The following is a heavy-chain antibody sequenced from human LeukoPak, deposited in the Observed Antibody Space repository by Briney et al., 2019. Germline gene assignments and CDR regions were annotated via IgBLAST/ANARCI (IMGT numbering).Heavy chain of an antibody. D-gene: IGHD6-13*01. CDR1: GGSISSSNW. V-gene: IGHV4-4*02. CDR2: IYHSGST. CDR3: ARVGQQLVALFDY. Sequence: PSETLSLTCAVSGGSISSSNWWSWVRQPPGKGLEWIGEIYHSGSTNYNPFLKSRVTISVDKSKNQFSLKLSSVTAADTAVYYCARVGQQLVALFDYWGQGTLVTVSS. J-gene: IGHJ4*02.